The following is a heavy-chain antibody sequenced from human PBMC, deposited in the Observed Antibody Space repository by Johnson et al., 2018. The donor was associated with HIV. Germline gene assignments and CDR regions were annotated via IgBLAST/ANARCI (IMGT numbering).Heavy chain of an antibody. CDR3: ASADTFDI. Sequence: VQLVESGGGVVRPGGSLRLSCAASGFTFSSYWMSWVRQAPGKGLEWVATIKQDGSEEYYMDSVKGRFTISRDNSKNTLYLQMNSLGAEDTAVYYCASADTFDIWGQGTMVTVSS. CDR2: IKQDGSEE. V-gene: IGHV3-7*01. J-gene: IGHJ3*02. CDR1: GFTFSSYW. D-gene: IGHD6-25*01.